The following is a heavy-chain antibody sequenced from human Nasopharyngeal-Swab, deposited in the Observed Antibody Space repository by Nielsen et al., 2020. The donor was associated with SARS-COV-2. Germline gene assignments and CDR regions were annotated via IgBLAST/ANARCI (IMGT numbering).Heavy chain of an antibody. CDR1: GFTFSSYA. V-gene: IGHV3-30-3*01. J-gene: IGHJ4*02. CDR2: ISYDGSNK. Sequence: GESLKISCAASGFTFSSYAMHWVRQAPGKGLEWVAVISYDGSNKYYADSVKGRFTISRDNSKNTLYLQMNSLRAEDTAVYYCARGYSGSYYSPFDYWGQGILVTVSS. CDR3: ARGYSGSYYSPFDY. D-gene: IGHD1-26*01.